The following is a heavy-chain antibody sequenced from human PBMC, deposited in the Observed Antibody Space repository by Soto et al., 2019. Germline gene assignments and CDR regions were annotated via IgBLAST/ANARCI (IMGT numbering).Heavy chain of an antibody. CDR3: ARAQVTVGWFYFDY. J-gene: IGHJ4*02. Sequence: PSETLSLTCTVSGGSVSSGSYYWSWIRQPPGKRLEWIGYIYYTGSTDYNPSLKSRVTISVDTSKNQFSLKLSAVTAADTAVYYCARAQVTVGWFYFDYWGQGTLVTVSS. D-gene: IGHD1-26*01. CDR2: IYYTGST. V-gene: IGHV4-61*01. CDR1: GGSVSSGSYY.